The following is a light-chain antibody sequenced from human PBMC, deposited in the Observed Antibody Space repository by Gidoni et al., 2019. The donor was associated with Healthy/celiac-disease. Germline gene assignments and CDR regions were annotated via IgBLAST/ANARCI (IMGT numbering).Light chain of an antibody. CDR3: QQYNSYWT. Sequence: DIQMTQSPSTLSASVGDRVTITCRASQSISSWLAWYQQKPGKAPKLLIYKASSLESWVPSRFSGSGSGTEFTLTISSLQPDDFATYYCQQYNSYWTFXQXTKVEIK. CDR1: QSISSW. CDR2: KAS. J-gene: IGKJ1*01. V-gene: IGKV1-5*03.